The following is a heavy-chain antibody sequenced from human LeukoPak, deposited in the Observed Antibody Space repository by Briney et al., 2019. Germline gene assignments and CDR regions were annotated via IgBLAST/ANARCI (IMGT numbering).Heavy chain of an antibody. J-gene: IGHJ4*02. D-gene: IGHD4-17*01. CDR1: GYTFTSYD. CDR3: ARASKGLREDY. CDR2: MNPNSGNT. Sequence: ASVKVSCKASGYTFTSYDTNWVRQATGQGREWMVWMNPNSGNTGYAQKFQGRVTMTRNTSISTAYMELSSLRSEDTAVYYCARASKGLREDYWGQGTLVTVSS. V-gene: IGHV1-8*01.